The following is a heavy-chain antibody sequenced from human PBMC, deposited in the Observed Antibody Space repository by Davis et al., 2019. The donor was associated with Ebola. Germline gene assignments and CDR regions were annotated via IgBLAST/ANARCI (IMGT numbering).Heavy chain of an antibody. J-gene: IGHJ5*02. V-gene: IGHV6-1*01. CDR2: TYYRSKWYN. D-gene: IGHD2-2*01. CDR3: ARDRVVVPAATPGLDWFDP. Sequence: HSQTLSLTCAISGDSVSSNSAAWNWIRQSPSRGLEWLGRTYYRSKWYNDYAVSVKSRITINPDTSKNQFSLQLNSVTPEDTAVYYCARDRVVVPAATPGLDWFDPWGQGTLVTVSS. CDR1: GDSVSSNSAA.